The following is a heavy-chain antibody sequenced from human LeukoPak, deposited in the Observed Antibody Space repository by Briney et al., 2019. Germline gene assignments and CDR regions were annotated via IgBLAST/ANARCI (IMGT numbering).Heavy chain of an antibody. V-gene: IGHV1-18*04. Sequence: ASVKVSCKASGYTFTSYYMHWVRQAPGQGLEWMGWISAYNGNTNTAQKFQGRVTMTTDTSTSAAYMELRSLKSDDTAVYYCATLSPGDADYWGQGTLVTVSS. D-gene: IGHD2-21*02. CDR2: ISAYNGNT. J-gene: IGHJ4*02. CDR3: ATLSPGDADY. CDR1: GYTFTSYY.